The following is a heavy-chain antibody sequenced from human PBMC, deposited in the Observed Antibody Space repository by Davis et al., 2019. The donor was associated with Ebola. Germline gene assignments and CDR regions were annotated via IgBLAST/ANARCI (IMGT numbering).Heavy chain of an antibody. CDR2: IYMGGAT. Sequence: GESLKISCAASGFTVRNQYMIWVRQAPGKGLEYVSIIYMGGATFYADSVKGRFTISRDSSTNTLYLQMNSLRADDTAIYYCASGSSSDYWGQGTLVTVSS. J-gene: IGHJ4*02. D-gene: IGHD6-6*01. V-gene: IGHV3-53*01. CDR1: GFTVRNQY. CDR3: ASGSSSDY.